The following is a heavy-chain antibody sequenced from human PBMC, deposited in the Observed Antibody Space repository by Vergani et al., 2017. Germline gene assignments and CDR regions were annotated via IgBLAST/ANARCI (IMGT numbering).Heavy chain of an antibody. D-gene: IGHD6-6*01. V-gene: IGHV4-39*01. CDR3: ARQSWVGSSSFSRDFDY. J-gene: IGHJ4*02. CDR2: IYYSGST. Sequence: QLQLQESGPGLVKPSETLSLTCTVSGGSISSSSYYWGWIRQPPGKGLGWIGGIYYSGSTYYNPSLKSRVTISLDPSKNQFSLKLSSVTAADTAMYYWARQSWVGSSSFSRDFDYWGQGTLVTVSS. CDR1: GGSISSSSYY.